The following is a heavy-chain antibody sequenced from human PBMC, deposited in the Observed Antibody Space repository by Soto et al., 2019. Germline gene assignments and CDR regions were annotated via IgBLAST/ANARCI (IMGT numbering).Heavy chain of an antibody. CDR3: ARARDFGAARYYYDLDV. Sequence: SETLSLTCTVSGVSVSSYYWSWIRQPLGKGLEWIGYIYYSESTNYNPSLKSRVTISLDTSKNQFSLKLRSVTAADTAVYYCARARDFGAARYYYDLDVWGQGTTVTVSS. CDR1: GVSVSSYY. J-gene: IGHJ6*02. D-gene: IGHD2-21*01. CDR2: IYYSEST. V-gene: IGHV4-59*02.